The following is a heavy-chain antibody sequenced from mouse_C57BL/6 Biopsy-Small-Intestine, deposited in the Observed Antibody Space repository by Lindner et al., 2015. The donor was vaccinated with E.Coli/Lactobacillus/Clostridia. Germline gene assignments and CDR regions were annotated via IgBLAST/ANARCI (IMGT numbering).Heavy chain of an antibody. CDR1: GYTFTSYG. CDR2: INPGSGGT. Sequence: VQLQESGAELARPGASVKLSCKASGYTFTSYGISWVKQRTGQGLEWIGVINPGSGGTNYNEKFKGKATLTADKSSSTAYMQLSSLTSEDSAVYFCARSLYSNRGDYWGQGTTLTVSS. V-gene: IGHV1-81*01. CDR3: ARSLYSNRGDY. D-gene: IGHD2-5*01. J-gene: IGHJ2*01.